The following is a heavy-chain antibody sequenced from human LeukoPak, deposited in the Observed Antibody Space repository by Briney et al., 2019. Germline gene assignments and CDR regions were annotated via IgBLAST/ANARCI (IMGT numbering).Heavy chain of an antibody. V-gene: IGHV3-9*02. CDR1: GFTPDDYA. D-gene: IGHD2-21*02. J-gene: IGHJ3*02. CDR3: AKEITGDAGVDGFYI. Sequence: PRGSLRPSCALSGFTPDDYATHWVRHAPENWLGWVSGIRWNSGSISYADSVKGRFTISRDNAKNSPYRQMNSLRAEDTALNYLAKEITGDAGVDGFYIWGQGTMVTVSS. CDR2: IRWNSGSI.